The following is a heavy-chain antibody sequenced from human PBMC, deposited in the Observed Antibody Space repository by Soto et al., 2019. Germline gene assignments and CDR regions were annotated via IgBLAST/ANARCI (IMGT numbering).Heavy chain of an antibody. CDR2: ISASGAST. V-gene: IGHV3-23*01. Sequence: VQLLDSGGGLVQPGGSLRLSCAASGFTFGSYALSWVRQASGKGLEWVSGISASGASTYYADSVKGRFTISRDNSKDTLFLQMNTLRAEDTAIYYCAKGIESTTSSRGFIDFWGRGTLVTVSS. D-gene: IGHD6-6*01. CDR1: GFTFGSYA. J-gene: IGHJ4*02. CDR3: AKGIESTTSSRGFIDF.